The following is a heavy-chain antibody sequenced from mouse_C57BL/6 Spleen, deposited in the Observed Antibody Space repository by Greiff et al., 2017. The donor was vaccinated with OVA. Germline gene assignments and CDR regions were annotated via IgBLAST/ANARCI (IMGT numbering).Heavy chain of an antibody. Sequence: QVQLKQSGAELVKPGASVKISCKASGYAFSSYWMNWVKQRPGKGLEWIGQIYPGDGDTNYNGKFKGKATLTADKSSSTAYMQLSSLTSEDSAVYFCARGETAQATFAYWGQGTLVTVSA. J-gene: IGHJ3*01. D-gene: IGHD3-2*02. CDR1: GYAFSSYW. V-gene: IGHV1-80*01. CDR2: IYPGDGDT. CDR3: ARGETAQATFAY.